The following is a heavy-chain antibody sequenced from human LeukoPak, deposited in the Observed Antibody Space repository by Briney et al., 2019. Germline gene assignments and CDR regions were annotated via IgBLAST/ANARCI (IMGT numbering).Heavy chain of an antibody. CDR3: AREQEADTYYSSPDAFDI. CDR1: GYTFTGYY. D-gene: IGHD6-13*01. V-gene: IGHV1-2*02. CDR2: INPNSGGT. J-gene: IGHJ3*02. Sequence: ASVKVSCKASGYTFTGYYMHWVRQAPGQGLEWMGWINPNSGGTNYAQKFQGRVTMTRDTSISTAYMELSRLRSDGTAVYYCAREQEADTYYSSPDAFDIWGQGTMVTVSS.